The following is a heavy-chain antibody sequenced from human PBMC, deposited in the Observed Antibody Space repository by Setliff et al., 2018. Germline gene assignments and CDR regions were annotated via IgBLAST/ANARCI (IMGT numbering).Heavy chain of an antibody. CDR2: ITTYNGKT. J-gene: IGHJ4*02. CDR1: GYIFTSYG. CDR3: AKGGHVDY. Sequence: ASVKVSCKASGYIFTSYGITWVRQAPGQGLEWMGYITTYNGKTEYAEKVQGRFTISRDNAKNSLYLQMNSLRTEDTAVYYCAKGGHVDYCGQGTLVTVSS. V-gene: IGHV1-18*04.